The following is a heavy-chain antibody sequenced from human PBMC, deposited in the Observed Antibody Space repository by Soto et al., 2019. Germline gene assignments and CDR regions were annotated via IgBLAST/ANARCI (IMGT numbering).Heavy chain of an antibody. CDR1: GGSISSGGYY. V-gene: IGHV4-31*03. J-gene: IGHJ4*02. Sequence: SETLSLTCTVSGGSISSGGYYWSWIRRHPGKGLEWIGYIYYSGSTYYNPSLRSRVTISVDTSKNQFSLKLSSVTAADTAVYYCARVHPKFGELRVFDYWGQGTLVTVSS. CDR3: ARVHPKFGELRVFDY. D-gene: IGHD3-10*01. CDR2: IYYSGST.